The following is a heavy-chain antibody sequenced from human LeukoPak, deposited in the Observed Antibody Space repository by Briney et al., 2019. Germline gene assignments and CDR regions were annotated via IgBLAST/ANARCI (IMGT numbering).Heavy chain of an antibody. CDR2: IIPIFGTA. Sequence: RASVKVSCKASGGTFSSYAISWVRQAPGQGLEWMGGIIPIFGTANYAQKFQGRVTITADKSTSTAYMELSSLRSEDTAVYYCARVTPPLYSGSFNTGFDPWGQGTLVTVSS. V-gene: IGHV1-69*06. CDR1: GGTFSSYA. J-gene: IGHJ5*02. CDR3: ARVTPPLYSGSFNTGFDP. D-gene: IGHD1-26*01.